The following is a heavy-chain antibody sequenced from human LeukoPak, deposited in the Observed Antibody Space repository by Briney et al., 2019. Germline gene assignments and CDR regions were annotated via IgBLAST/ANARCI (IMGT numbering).Heavy chain of an antibody. CDR1: GFTSSSYA. D-gene: IGHD3-16*01. V-gene: IGHV3-30*14. Sequence: GGSLRLSCAASGFTSSSYAMHWVRQAPGKGLEWVAVISYDGSNKYYADSVKGRFTISRDNSKNTLYLQMNSLRAEDTAVYYCAREMWDGGVASEDYYYGMDVWGQGTTVTVSS. CDR2: ISYDGSNK. J-gene: IGHJ6*02. CDR3: AREMWDGGVASEDYYYGMDV.